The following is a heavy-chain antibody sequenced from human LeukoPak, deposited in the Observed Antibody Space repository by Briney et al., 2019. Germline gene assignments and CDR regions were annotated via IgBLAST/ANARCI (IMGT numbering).Heavy chain of an antibody. Sequence: GGSLRLSCATSGFTFRDHAMHWVRQAPGKGLEWVAFVRYDGSDKYDADSVKGRFTISRDNTKNTVHLQMNSLRAEDTALYYCAKDRGKWGAFDFWGQGTMVNVSP. D-gene: IGHD3-10*01. CDR1: GFTFRDHA. J-gene: IGHJ3*01. V-gene: IGHV3-30*02. CDR3: AKDRGKWGAFDF. CDR2: VRYDGSDK.